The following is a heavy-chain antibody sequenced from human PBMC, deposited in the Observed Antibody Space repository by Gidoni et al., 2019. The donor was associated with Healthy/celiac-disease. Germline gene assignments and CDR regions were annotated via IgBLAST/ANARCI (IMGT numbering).Heavy chain of an antibody. D-gene: IGHD2-2*03. J-gene: IGHJ2*01. CDR2: IYYSGST. V-gene: IGHV4-39*01. CDR1: GGSISSSSYY. CDR3: ASTLDRMDWYFDL. Sequence: QLQLQESGPGLVKPSETLSLTCTVSGGSISSSSYYWGWIRQPPGKVLEWIGSIYYSGSTDYNPSLKSRVTISVDTSKNQFSLKLSSVTAADTAVYYCASTLDRMDWYFDLWGRGTLVTVSS.